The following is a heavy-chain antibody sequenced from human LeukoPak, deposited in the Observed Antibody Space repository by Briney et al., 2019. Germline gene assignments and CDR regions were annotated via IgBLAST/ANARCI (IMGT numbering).Heavy chain of an antibody. D-gene: IGHD3-16*02. J-gene: IGHJ4*02. V-gene: IGHV3-7*01. Sequence: GESLRLSCAASGCTFSSFWMTWVRLAPGKGLEWVANIKYDGREKYYVDSVEGRFTISRDNARNSIYLQMNSLRVDDTGVYYCARGRYPDTSRIPFHSWGQGILVTVSS. CDR1: GCTFSSFW. CDR2: IKYDGREK. CDR3: ARGRYPDTSRIPFHS.